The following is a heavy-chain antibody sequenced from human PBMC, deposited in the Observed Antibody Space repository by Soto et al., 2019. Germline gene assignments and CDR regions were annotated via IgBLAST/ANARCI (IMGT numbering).Heavy chain of an antibody. D-gene: IGHD3-16*01. V-gene: IGHV4-39*01. CDR2: IYYSGST. CDR1: GGSISSSTYY. J-gene: IGHJ6*03. Sequence: QLQLQESGPGLVKPSETLSLTCTVSGGSISSSTYYWGWIRQPPGKGLEWIGTIYYSGSTYYNPSLKSRVTISVDTSKNQFSLRLSSVTAADTAVYYCANQIGAYMDVWGKGTTVTVSS. CDR3: ANQIGAYMDV.